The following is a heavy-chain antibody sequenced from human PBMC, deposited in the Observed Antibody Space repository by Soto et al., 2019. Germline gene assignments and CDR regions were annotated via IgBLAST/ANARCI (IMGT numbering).Heavy chain of an antibody. CDR1: GGSFSGYY. V-gene: IGHV4-34*01. Sequence: QVQLQQWGAGLLKPSETLSLTCAVYGGSFSGYYWSWIRQPPGKGLEWIGEINHSGSTNYNPSLKSRVTRSVDTSKSQFSLKLSSVTAADTAVYYCARDVAFDIWGEGTMVIVSS. CDR3: ARDVAFDI. J-gene: IGHJ3*02. CDR2: INHSGST.